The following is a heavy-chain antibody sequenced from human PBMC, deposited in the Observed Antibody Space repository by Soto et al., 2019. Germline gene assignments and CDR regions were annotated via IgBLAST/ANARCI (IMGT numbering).Heavy chain of an antibody. V-gene: IGHV3-74*01. CDR1: GFTFSSYW. J-gene: IGHJ6*02. D-gene: IGHD3-3*01. CDR2: INSDGSST. Sequence: GGSLRLSCAASGFTFSSYWMHWVRQAPGKGLVWVSRINSDGSSTSYADSVKGRFTISRDNAKNTLYLQMNSLRAEDTAVYYCARGGITIFGVVITTYYYGMDVWGQGTTVTVSS. CDR3: ARGGITIFGVVITTYYYGMDV.